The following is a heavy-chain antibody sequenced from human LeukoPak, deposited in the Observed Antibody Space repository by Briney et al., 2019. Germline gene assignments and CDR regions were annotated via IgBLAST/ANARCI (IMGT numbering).Heavy chain of an antibody. CDR3: ARRGGGSTGGFYFDY. CDR2: IYPGDSDT. D-gene: IGHD1-1*01. CDR1: GYSFTSYW. V-gene: IGHV5-51*01. J-gene: IGHJ4*02. Sequence: GESLKISCKGSGYSFTSYWIGWVRQMPGKGLEWMGIIYPGDSDTRYNPSFQGQVTISADKSIKTAYLQWSSLKASDTAIYYCARRGGGSTGGFYFDYWGQGSLVTVSS.